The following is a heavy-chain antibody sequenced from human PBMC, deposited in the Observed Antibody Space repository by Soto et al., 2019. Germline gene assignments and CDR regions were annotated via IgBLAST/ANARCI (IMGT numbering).Heavy chain of an antibody. CDR3: TRRYNWSDNYYDP. Sequence: SETLSLTCTVSGNSISVHSYYWTWIRQPPGKGLEWIGSSYYSGTTYFNPSLKSRASISVDTSKNEFSLSLSSVTAADTAVYYCTRRYNWSDNYYDPWXPGVLVTVSS. D-gene: IGHD3-3*01. CDR2: SYYSGTT. J-gene: IGHJ5*02. V-gene: IGHV4-39*01. CDR1: GNSISVHSYY.